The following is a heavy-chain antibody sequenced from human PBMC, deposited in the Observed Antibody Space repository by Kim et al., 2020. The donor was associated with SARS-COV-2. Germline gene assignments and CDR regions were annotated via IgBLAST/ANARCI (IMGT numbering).Heavy chain of an antibody. J-gene: IGHJ5*02. D-gene: IGHD3-10*01. CDR3: ARGLTPSTYGSGSYPLVP. V-gene: IGHV4-59*13. CDR2: IYYSGST. CDR1: GGSISSYY. Sequence: SETLSLTCTVSGGSISSYYWSWIRQPPGKGLEWIGYIYYSGSTNYNPSLKSRVTISVDTSKNQFSLKLSSVTAADTAVYYCARGLTPSTYGSGSYPLVPWGQGTLVTVSS.